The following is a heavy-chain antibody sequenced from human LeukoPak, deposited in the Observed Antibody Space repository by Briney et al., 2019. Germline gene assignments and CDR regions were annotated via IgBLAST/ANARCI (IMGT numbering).Heavy chain of an antibody. Sequence: SETLSLTCAVYGGSFSGYYWSWIRQPPGKGLEWIGEINHSGSTNYNPSLKSRVTISVDMSKNQFSLKLSSVTAADTAVYYCARAFTIAVAAWSYFDYWGQGTLVTVSS. CDR3: ARAFTIAVAAWSYFDY. CDR2: INHSGST. D-gene: IGHD6-19*01. J-gene: IGHJ4*02. V-gene: IGHV4-34*01. CDR1: GGSFSGYY.